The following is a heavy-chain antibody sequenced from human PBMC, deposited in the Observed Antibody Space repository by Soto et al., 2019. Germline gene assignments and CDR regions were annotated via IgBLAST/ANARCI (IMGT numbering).Heavy chain of an antibody. D-gene: IGHD2-15*01. V-gene: IGHV4-59*08. CDR2: IYYSGST. CDR1: GCSISSYY. CDR3: ARHGGSHFDY. J-gene: IGHJ4*02. Sequence: SETLSLTCTVSGCSISSYYWSWIRQPPGKGLEWIGYIYYSGSTNYNPSLKSRVTISVDTSKNQFSLKLSSVTAADTAVYYCARHGGSHFDYWGQGTLVTVSS.